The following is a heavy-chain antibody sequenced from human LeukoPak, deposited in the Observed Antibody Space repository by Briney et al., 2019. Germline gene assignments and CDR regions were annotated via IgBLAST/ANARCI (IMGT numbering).Heavy chain of an antibody. CDR3: ARDSVYCSSTSCYLYNWFDP. CDR2: INPNSGGA. CDR1: GYTFTGYY. Sequence: ASVKVSCKASGYTFTGYYMHWVRQAPGQGLEWMGWINPNSGGANYAQKFQGRVTMTRDTSISTAYMELSRLRSDDTAVYYCARDSVYCSSTSCYLYNWFDPWGQGTPVTVSS. V-gene: IGHV1-2*02. D-gene: IGHD2-2*01. J-gene: IGHJ5*02.